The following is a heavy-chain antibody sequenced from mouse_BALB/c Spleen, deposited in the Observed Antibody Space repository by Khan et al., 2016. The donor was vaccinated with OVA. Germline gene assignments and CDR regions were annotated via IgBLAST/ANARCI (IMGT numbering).Heavy chain of an antibody. CDR1: GYTFTDYS. Sequence: QIQFVQSGPDLKKPGQTVKISCKASGYTFTDYSMRWGKQALGKGLKWLGWIITETGEPTYAADFKGRLAFPLETSASHAFLQSNNLNNEDTATYFCGRRGGSYAIDYWGQRTSITVSS. CDR2: IITETGEP. J-gene: IGHJ4*01. CDR3: GRRGGSYAIDY. V-gene: IGHV9-2-1*01.